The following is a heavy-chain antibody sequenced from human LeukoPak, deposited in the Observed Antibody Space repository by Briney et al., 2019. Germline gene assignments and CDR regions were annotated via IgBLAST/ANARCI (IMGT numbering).Heavy chain of an antibody. D-gene: IGHD1-26*01. J-gene: IGHJ4*02. CDR2: ISAYNGNT. V-gene: IGHV1-18*01. CDR3: ATSPARYSGSYEDY. Sequence: GASVKVSCKASGYTFTSYGISWVRQAPGQGLEWMGWISAYNGNTNYAQKLQGRVTMTTDTSTSTAYMELRGLRSDDTAVYYCATSPARYSGSYEDYWGQGTLVTVSS. CDR1: GYTFTSYG.